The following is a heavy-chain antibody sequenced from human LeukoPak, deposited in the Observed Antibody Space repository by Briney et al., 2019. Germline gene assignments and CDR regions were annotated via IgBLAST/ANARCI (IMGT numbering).Heavy chain of an antibody. CDR1: GVSISSYY. V-gene: IGHV4-59*01. D-gene: IGHD3-10*01. CDR2: IYYSGST. J-gene: IGHJ6*02. Sequence: SETLSLTCTVSGVSISSYYWSWIRQAPGKGLEWIGYIYYSGSTNYNPSLKSRVTISVDTSKNQFSLKLSSVTAADTAVYYCARDTCYGSGSFYYGMDVWGQGTTVTVSS. CDR3: ARDTCYGSGSFYYGMDV.